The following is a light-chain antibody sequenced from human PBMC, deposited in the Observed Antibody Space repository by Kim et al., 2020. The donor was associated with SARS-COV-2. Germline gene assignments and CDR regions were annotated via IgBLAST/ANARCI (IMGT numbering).Light chain of an antibody. V-gene: IGKV1-NL1*01. Sequence: DVQMTQSPSSLSASVGDTVTITCRASQAISNSLAWYRLTPGKAPKLLLYGASTLQSGVPSRFSGRGSGTDYTLTISSLKPEDLGTYYCQQSYSIPWTFGQGTKLEI. CDR1: QAISNS. J-gene: IGKJ1*01. CDR3: QQSYSIPWT. CDR2: GAS.